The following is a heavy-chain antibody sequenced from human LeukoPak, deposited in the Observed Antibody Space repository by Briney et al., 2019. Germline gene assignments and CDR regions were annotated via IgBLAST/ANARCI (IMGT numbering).Heavy chain of an antibody. CDR2: ISYDGSNK. Sequence: GRSLRLSCAASGFTFSSYGMHWVRQAPGKGLEWVAVISYDGSNKYYADSVKGRFTISRDNSKNTLYLQMNSLRAEDTAVYYCARGAVPSNYYGSGSPKAYWGQGTLVTVSS. CDR3: ARGAVPSNYYGSGSPKAY. D-gene: IGHD3-10*01. CDR1: GFTFSSYG. V-gene: IGHV3-30*03. J-gene: IGHJ4*02.